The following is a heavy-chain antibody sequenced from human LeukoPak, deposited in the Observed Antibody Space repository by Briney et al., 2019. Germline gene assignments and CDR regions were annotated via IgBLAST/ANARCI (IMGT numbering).Heavy chain of an antibody. J-gene: IGHJ4*02. CDR2: IIPILGIA. Sequence: ASVKVSCKASGGTFSSYAISWVRQAPGQGLEWMGRIIPILGIANYAQKFQGRVTITADKSTSTAYMELSSLRSEDTAVYYCARPGWFGESSSWFDYWGQGTLVTVSS. D-gene: IGHD3-10*01. CDR1: GGTFSSYA. CDR3: ARPGWFGESSSWFDY. V-gene: IGHV1-69*04.